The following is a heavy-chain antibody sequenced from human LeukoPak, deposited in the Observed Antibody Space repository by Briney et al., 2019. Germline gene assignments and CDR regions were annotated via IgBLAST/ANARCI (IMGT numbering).Heavy chain of an antibody. CDR3: ARDYYDSSGPTTDAFDI. J-gene: IGHJ3*02. Sequence: ASVKVSCKASGYTFTGYYMHWVRQAPGQGLEWMGWINPNSGGTNYAQKFQGRVTMTRDTSISTAYMELSRLRSDDTAVYYCARDYYDSSGPTTDAFDIWGQGTMVTVSS. CDR2: INPNSGGT. CDR1: GYTFTGYY. D-gene: IGHD3-22*01. V-gene: IGHV1-2*02.